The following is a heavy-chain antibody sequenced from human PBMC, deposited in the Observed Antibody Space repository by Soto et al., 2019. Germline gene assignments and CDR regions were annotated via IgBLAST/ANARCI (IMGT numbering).Heavy chain of an antibody. V-gene: IGHV4-61*01. CDR1: GGSVSSGSYY. Sequence: PSETLSLTCTASGGSVSSGSYYWSWIRQPPGKGLEWIGYMYNSGSTYYNPSLKSRVTISVDTSKNQFSLKLSSVTAADTAVYYCARAPSSGPGGWFDPWGQGTLVTVS. D-gene: IGHD3-22*01. J-gene: IGHJ5*02. CDR3: ARAPSSGPGGWFDP. CDR2: MYNSGST.